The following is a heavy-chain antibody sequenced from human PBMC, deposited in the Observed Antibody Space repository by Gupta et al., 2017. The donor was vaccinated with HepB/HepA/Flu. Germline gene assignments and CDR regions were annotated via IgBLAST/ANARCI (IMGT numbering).Heavy chain of an antibody. V-gene: IGHV4-34*01. D-gene: IGHD2-8*02. Sequence: QVQLQQWGAGLLKPSAPLSLTCAVYGGSLSDYHWSWIRQSPGKGLEWIGEINQVGTTNLNPSLKSRGTIAADRSNNQFSLKLTSTTAADTAVESCARGHPGGRTWRGTGYVRRGGQGSMVIVSS. CDR2: INQVGTT. CDR1: GGSLSDYH. J-gene: IGHJ1*01. CDR3: ARGHPGGRTWRGTGYVRR.